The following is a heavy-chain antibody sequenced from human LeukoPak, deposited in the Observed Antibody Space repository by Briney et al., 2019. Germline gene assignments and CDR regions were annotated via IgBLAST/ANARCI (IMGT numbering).Heavy chain of an antibody. CDR1: GFTFSDND. V-gene: IGHV3-23*01. J-gene: IGHJ4*02. Sequence: GGSLSLSCVASGFTFSDNDMTWVRQAQGQGLEYVSSIGAGYYTFYAGSVKGRFSISRDNSKNTLYLQMNDLRADDTAVYFCENKLPPASFYFDFWGQGSLVTVSS. CDR2: IGAGYYT. D-gene: IGHD3-16*02. CDR3: ENKLPPASFYFDF.